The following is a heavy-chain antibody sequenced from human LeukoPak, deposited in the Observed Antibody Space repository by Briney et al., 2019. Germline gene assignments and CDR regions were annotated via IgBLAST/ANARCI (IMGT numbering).Heavy chain of an antibody. CDR2: INPNSGGT. V-gene: IGHV1-2*02. D-gene: IGHD2-15*01. J-gene: IGHJ4*02. Sequence: GESLKISCKASGYTFTGYYMHWVRQAPGQGLEWMGWINPNSGGTNYAQKFQGRVTMTRDTSISTAYMELSRLRSDDTAVYYCARDPYGGLYYFDYWGQGTLVTVSS. CDR1: GYTFTGYY. CDR3: ARDPYGGLYYFDY.